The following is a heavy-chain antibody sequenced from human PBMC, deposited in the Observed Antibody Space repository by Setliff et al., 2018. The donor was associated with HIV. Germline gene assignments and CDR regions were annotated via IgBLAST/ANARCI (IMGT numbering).Heavy chain of an antibody. V-gene: IGHV3-30*02. J-gene: IGHJ4*02. Sequence: GGSLRLSCTVSGFTFENFGLHWVRQAPGKGLEWLAFIRSSRGSTHYLDSVKGRFTVSGGNSKNIMYLQMSNLRLEDTAVYYCARESSSGGQDYWGQGTPVTVS. CDR1: GFTFENFG. CDR2: IRSSRGST. CDR3: ARESSSGGQDY. D-gene: IGHD2-15*01.